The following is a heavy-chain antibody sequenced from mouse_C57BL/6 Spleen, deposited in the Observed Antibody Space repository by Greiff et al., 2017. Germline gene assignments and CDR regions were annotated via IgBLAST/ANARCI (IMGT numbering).Heavy chain of an antibody. CDR2: ISYSGST. J-gene: IGHJ2*01. Sequence: EVQLQQSGPGMVKPSQSLSLTCTVTGYSITSGYDWHWIRHFPGNKLEWMGYISYSGSTNYNPSLKSRISITHDTSKNHFFLKLNSVTTEDTATYYCARAPHDYAFDYWGQGTTLTVSS. CDR1: GYSITSGYD. D-gene: IGHD2-4*01. V-gene: IGHV3-1*01. CDR3: ARAPHDYAFDY.